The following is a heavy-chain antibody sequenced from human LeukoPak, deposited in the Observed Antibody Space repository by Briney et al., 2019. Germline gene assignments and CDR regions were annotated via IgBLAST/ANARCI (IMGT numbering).Heavy chain of an antibody. CDR2: ISGNGVGT. CDR1: GLTFSNHA. Sequence: PGGSLRLSCAASGLTFSNHAMSWARQAPGKGLEWVSVISGNGVGTHYADSVKGRFTISRDNSENTLYLQMNRLRADDTAVYYCGIAADYWGQGTLVTVSS. CDR3: GIAADY. D-gene: IGHD6-25*01. J-gene: IGHJ4*02. V-gene: IGHV3-23*01.